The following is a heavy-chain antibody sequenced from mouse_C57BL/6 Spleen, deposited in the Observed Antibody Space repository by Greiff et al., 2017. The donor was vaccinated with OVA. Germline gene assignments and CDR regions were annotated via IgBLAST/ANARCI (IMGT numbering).Heavy chain of an antibody. J-gene: IGHJ4*01. CDR1: GYSFPDYN. V-gene: IGHV1-39*01. Sequence: EVQLQQSGPELVKPGASVKISCKASGYSFPDYNMNWVKQSNGKSLEWIGVINPNYRTTSYNQKFKGKATLTVDQSSSTAYMQLNSLTSEDSAVYYCARDEELGREFSYYYAIDYWGQGTSVTVSS. CDR2: INPNYRTT. D-gene: IGHD4-1*01. CDR3: ARDEELGREFSYYYAIDY.